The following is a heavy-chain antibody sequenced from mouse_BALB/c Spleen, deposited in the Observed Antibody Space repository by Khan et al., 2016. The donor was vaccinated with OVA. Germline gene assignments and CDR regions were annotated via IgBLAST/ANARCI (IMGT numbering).Heavy chain of an antibody. V-gene: IGHV1S29*02. CDR1: GYTFTDFN. CDR2: IFPYNGGT. D-gene: IGHD1-2*01. J-gene: IGHJ3*01. Sequence: VQLKESGPELVKPGASVRISCKTSGYTFTDFNLDWVKQSHGKSLEWIGYIFPYNGGTGYNQKFKTKATLTVDRYSSTAYMELRSLTSEDSAVYYCARAGYGSFADWGQGTLVTVSA. CDR3: ARAGYGSFAD.